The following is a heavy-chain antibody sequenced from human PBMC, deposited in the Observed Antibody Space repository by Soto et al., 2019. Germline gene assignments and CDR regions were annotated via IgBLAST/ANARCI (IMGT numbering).Heavy chain of an antibody. D-gene: IGHD3-3*01. J-gene: IGHJ6*02. CDR2: IWYDGSNK. CDR3: ARDRLPYYDFWSDQYPRYYYYGMDV. V-gene: IGHV3-33*01. Sequence: PGGSLRLSCAASGFTFSSYGMHWVRQAPGKGLEWVAVIWYDGSNKYYADSVKGRFTISRDNSKNTLYLQMNSLRAEDTAVYYCARDRLPYYDFWSDQYPRYYYYGMDVWGQGTTVTVSS. CDR1: GFTFSSYG.